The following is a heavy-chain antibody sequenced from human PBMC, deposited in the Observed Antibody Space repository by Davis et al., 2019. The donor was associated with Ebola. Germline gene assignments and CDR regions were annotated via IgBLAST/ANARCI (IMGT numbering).Heavy chain of an antibody. Sequence: GESLKISCEASGFSFDDYGMTWVRQVPGKGLMWVSRINADGTNTGYADSVKGRFTISRDNAKNTLYLQMSSLRAEDTAMYFCASEQPPYQFDYWGQGTLVTVSS. D-gene: IGHD2-2*01. V-gene: IGHV3-74*01. J-gene: IGHJ4*02. CDR3: ASEQPPYQFDY. CDR1: GFSFDDYG. CDR2: INADGTNT.